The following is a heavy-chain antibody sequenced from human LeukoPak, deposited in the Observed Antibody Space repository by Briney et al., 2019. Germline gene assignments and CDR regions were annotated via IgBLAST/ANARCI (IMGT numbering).Heavy chain of an antibody. CDR2: IYTSGST. D-gene: IGHD2-2*02. J-gene: IGHJ6*03. Sequence: SETLSLTCTVSGGSISSYYWSWIRQPAGKGLEWIGRIYTSGSTNYNPSLKSRVTMSVDTSKNQFSLKLSSVTAADTAVYYCARVSIVVVPAAILYYYYYMDVWGKGTTVTVSS. CDR1: GGSISSYY. CDR3: ARVSIVVVPAAILYYYYYMDV. V-gene: IGHV4-4*07.